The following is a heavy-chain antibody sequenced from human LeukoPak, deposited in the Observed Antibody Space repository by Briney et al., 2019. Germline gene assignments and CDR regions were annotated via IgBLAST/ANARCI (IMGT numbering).Heavy chain of an antibody. CDR2: ISWNSGSI. Sequence: QPGRSLRLSCAASGFTFSTYAMHWVRQAPGKGLEWVSGISWNSGSIGYADSVKGRFTISRDNAKNSLYLQMNSLRAEDTALYWRPTVSGGYFDLWGRGTLVIVSS. V-gene: IGHV3-9*01. D-gene: IGHD3-10*01. CDR3: PTVSGGYFDL. J-gene: IGHJ2*01. CDR1: GFTFSTYA.